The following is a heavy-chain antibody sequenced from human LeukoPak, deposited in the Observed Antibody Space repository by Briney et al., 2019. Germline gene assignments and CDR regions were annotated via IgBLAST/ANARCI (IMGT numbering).Heavy chain of an antibody. CDR3: ASQRRGGNFALDY. D-gene: IGHD4-23*01. CDR2: ISSSSSYI. V-gene: IGHV3-21*01. CDR1: GFTFSSYS. J-gene: IGHJ4*02. Sequence: PGGSLRLSCAASGFTFSSYSMNWVRQAPGKGLEWVSSISSSSSYIYYADSVKGRFTISRDSAKNSLYLQMNSLRAEDTAVYYCASQRRGGNFALDYWGQGTLVTVSS.